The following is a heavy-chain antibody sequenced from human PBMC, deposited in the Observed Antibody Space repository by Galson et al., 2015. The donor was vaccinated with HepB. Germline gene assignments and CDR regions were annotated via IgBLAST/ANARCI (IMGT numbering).Heavy chain of an antibody. D-gene: IGHD2-2*01. CDR2: IIPILSTV. CDR1: GGTFSTYA. CDR3: ATVVYTSPPRSFDY. J-gene: IGHJ4*02. Sequence: SVKVSCKASGGTFSTYAINWVRQAPGQGLEWMGGIIPILSTVNYAPKFQGRVTITADESTTTANMELSSLRSDDTAVYYCATVVYTSPPRSFDYWGQGTLITVSS. V-gene: IGHV1-69*13.